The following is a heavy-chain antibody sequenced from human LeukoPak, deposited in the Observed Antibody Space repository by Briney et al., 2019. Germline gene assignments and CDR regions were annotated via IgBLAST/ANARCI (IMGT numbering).Heavy chain of an antibody. CDR2: INGGDGNT. CDR1: GYTFTSYT. J-gene: IGHJ4*02. V-gene: IGHV1-3*01. CDR3: ARESRSGWAVFDY. D-gene: IGHD6-19*01. Sequence: GCSVKVSCKASGYTFTSYTIHWVRQAPGQRLELMGWINGGDGNTKYSQKFQGRVTITRDTSASTAYMELSSLRSEDTAVYYCARESRSGWAVFDYWGQGTLVTVSS.